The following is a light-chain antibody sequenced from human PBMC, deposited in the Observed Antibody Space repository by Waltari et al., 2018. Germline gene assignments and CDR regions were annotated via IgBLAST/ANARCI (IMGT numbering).Light chain of an antibody. CDR2: FAS. Sequence: DIQMTQDPSSLSVSIGDRVTITCRASQSTGRYLSWYQQKSGRAPKLLISFASSVESGVPSRFSGTGSGTDFTLTINSLQPEDIGTYYCQQASRGPLTFGQGT. J-gene: IGKJ1*01. CDR1: QSTGRY. CDR3: QQASRGPLT. V-gene: IGKV1-39*01.